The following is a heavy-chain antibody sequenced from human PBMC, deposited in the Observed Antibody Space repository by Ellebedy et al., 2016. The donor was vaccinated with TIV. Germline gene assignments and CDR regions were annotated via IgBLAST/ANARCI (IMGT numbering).Heavy chain of an antibody. CDR3: GRDDRYGLDV. CDR1: GFAFSSRW. J-gene: IGHJ6*02. CDR2: INSDGSST. Sequence: GESLKISCVASGFAFSSRWIHWVRQAPGKGLVWVSHINSDGSSTTYADPVKGRFTISRDNAKDTVDLQMNSLRAEDTAVYYCGRDDRYGLDVWGQGTTVIVSS. V-gene: IGHV3-74*01.